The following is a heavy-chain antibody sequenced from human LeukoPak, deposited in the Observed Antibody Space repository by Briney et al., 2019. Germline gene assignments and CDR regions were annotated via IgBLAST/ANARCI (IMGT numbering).Heavy chain of an antibody. V-gene: IGHV4-34*01. Sequence: SETLPLTCAVYGGSFSGYYWSWIRQPPGKGLEWIGEINHSGSTNYNPSLKSRVTISVDTSKNQFSLKLSSVTAADTAVYYCARFRGDYGTTFDYWGQGTLVTVSS. D-gene: IGHD4-17*01. CDR3: ARFRGDYGTTFDY. CDR1: GGSFSGYY. CDR2: INHSGST. J-gene: IGHJ4*02.